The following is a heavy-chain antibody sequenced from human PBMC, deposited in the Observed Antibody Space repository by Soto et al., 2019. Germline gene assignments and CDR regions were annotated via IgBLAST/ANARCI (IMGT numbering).Heavy chain of an antibody. D-gene: IGHD3-22*01. CDR3: ARIVYDNSGYRPG. V-gene: IGHV4-39*01. Sequence: SETLSLTCTVSGGSISSSSYYWGWIRQPPGKGLEWIGSIYYSGSTYYNPSLKSRVTISVDTSKNQFSLKLSSVTAADTAVYYWARIVYDNSGYRPGWGQGTLVTVSS. J-gene: IGHJ4*02. CDR1: GGSISSSSYY. CDR2: IYYSGST.